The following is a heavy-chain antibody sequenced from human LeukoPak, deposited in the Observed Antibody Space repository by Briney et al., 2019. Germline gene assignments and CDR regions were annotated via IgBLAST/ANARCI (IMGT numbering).Heavy chain of an antibody. CDR1: GYTLTELS. D-gene: IGHD2-2*01. CDR2: FDPEDGET. Sequence: ASVKVSCKVSGYTLTELSMHWVRQAPGKGLEWMGGFDPEDGETIYAQKFQGRVTMTEDTSTDTAYMELSSLRSEDTAVYYCATDPYCSSTSCPFDYWGQGTLVTVSS. J-gene: IGHJ4*02. V-gene: IGHV1-24*01. CDR3: ATDPYCSSTSCPFDY.